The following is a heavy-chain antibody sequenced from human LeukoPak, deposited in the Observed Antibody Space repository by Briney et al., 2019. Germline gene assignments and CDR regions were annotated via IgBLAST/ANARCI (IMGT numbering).Heavy chain of an antibody. CDR1: GFTFGDYA. V-gene: IGHV3-49*03. J-gene: IGHJ3*02. Sequence: GGSLRLSCTASGFTFGDYAMSWFRQAPGKGLEWVGFIRSKAYGGTTEYAASVKGRFTISRDDSKSIAYLQMNSLKTEDTAVYYCTRPSRMVATSWAFDIWGQGTMVTVSS. D-gene: IGHD5-12*01. CDR2: IRSKAYGGTT. CDR3: TRPSRMVATSWAFDI.